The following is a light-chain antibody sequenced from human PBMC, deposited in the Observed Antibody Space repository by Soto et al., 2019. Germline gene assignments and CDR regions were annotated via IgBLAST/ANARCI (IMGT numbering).Light chain of an antibody. CDR2: DAS. CDR3: HQYGSTPPT. CDR1: QSVSSY. J-gene: IGKJ1*01. V-gene: IGKV3-11*01. Sequence: EIVLTQSPATLSLSPGERATLSCRASQSVSSYLAWYQQKPGQAPRLLIYDASKRATGIPARFSGSGSGTDFTLTIARLEAEDFAVYICHQYGSTPPTFGLGTKVEI.